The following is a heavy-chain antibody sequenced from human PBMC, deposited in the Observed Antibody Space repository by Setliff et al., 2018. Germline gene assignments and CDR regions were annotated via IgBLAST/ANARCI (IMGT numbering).Heavy chain of an antibody. V-gene: IGHV3-23*01. D-gene: IGHD3-3*01. J-gene: IGHJ5*02. CDR1: GFTFSSYA. CDR2: ISGSVGST. Sequence: GGSLRLSCAASGFTFSSYAMSWVRQAPGKGPEWVSAISGSVGSTYYADSVKGRFTISRDNSKNTLYLQMNSLRAEDTAVYYCARPSVKYYDFWSGYFYNPWGRGTLVTVSS. CDR3: ARPSVKYYDFWSGYFYNP.